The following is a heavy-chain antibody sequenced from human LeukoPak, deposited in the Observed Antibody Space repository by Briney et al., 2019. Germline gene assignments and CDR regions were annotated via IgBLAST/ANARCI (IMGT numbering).Heavy chain of an antibody. V-gene: IGHV3-48*01. CDR3: ARDGWGDLHGY. J-gene: IGHJ4*02. D-gene: IGHD3-16*01. Sequence: GGSLRLSCAASGFTFSSYSMNWVRQAPGKGLEWVSYISSSSSTIYYADSVKGRFTISRDNAKNSLYLQMNSLRAEDTAVYYCARDGWGDLHGYWGQGTLVTVSS. CDR2: ISSSSSTI. CDR1: GFTFSSYS.